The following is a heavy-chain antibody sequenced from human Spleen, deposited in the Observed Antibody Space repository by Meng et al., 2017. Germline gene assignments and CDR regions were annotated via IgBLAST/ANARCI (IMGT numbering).Heavy chain of an antibody. CDR1: GFTVSHNY. D-gene: IGHD2-15*01. V-gene: IGHV3-33*08. CDR2: IWNDGNNR. CDR3: ATDFQDHVPYLDY. Sequence: GGSLRLSCAASGFTVSHNYISWVRQAPGKGLEWVGVIWNDGNNRYSGDSVKGRFIISRDDFKNTLYLHMNSLRAEDTAVYYCATDFQDHVPYLDYWGQGTLVTVSS. J-gene: IGHJ4*02.